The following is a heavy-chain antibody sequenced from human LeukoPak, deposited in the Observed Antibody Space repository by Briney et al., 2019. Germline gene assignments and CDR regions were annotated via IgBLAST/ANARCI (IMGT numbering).Heavy chain of an antibody. V-gene: IGHV4-34*01. CDR3: ATDEGGCSSTSCYGL. CDR2: INHSGST. CDR1: GGSLSGYY. J-gene: IGHJ4*02. D-gene: IGHD2-2*01. Sequence: SETLSLTCAVYGGSLSGYYWSWIRQPPGKGLEWIGEINHSGSTNYNPSLKSRVTISVDTSKNQFSLKLSSVTAADTAVYYCATDEGGCSSTSCYGLWGQGTLVTVSS.